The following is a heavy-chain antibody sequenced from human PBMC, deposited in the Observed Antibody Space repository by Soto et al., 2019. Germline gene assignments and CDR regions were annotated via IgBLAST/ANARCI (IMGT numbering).Heavy chain of an antibody. V-gene: IGHV3-74*01. CDR2: INSDGSST. CDR3: ARTWAVAGLYYYDGMDV. D-gene: IGHD6-19*01. J-gene: IGHJ6*02. CDR1: GFTFSSYW. Sequence: EVQLVESGGGLVQPGGSLRLSCAASGFTFSSYWMHWVRQAPGKGLVWVSRINSDGSSTSYADSVKGRFTISRDNAKNTLYLQMNSLRAEDTAVYYCARTWAVAGLYYYDGMDVWGQGTTVTVSS.